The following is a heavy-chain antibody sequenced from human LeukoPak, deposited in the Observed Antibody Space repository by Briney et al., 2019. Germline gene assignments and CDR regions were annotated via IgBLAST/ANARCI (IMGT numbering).Heavy chain of an antibody. CDR2: IRWSSDSV. CDR3: VKDFGQTTAAIAY. V-gene: IGHV3-9*01. CDR1: GFPFDDYA. Sequence: GRSPRLSCAASGFPFDDYAMHWVRQAPGKGLEWVSGIRWSSDSVGYADSVRGRFTISRDKAKNSLYLQMNSLRAEDTALYYCVKDFGQTTAAIAYWGQGTLVTVSS. J-gene: IGHJ4*02. D-gene: IGHD2-2*01.